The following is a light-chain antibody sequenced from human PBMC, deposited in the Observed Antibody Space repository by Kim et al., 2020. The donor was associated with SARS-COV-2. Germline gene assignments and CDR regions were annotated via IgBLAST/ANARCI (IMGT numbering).Light chain of an antibody. CDR3: QQRSNWLT. Sequence: LSLSPGERAPLSCRASQSVSSYLAWYQQKPGQAPRLLIYDASNRATGIPARFSGSGSGTDFTLTISSLEPEDFAVYYCQQRSNWLTFGGGTKLEI. CDR1: QSVSSY. CDR2: DAS. V-gene: IGKV3-11*01. J-gene: IGKJ4*01.